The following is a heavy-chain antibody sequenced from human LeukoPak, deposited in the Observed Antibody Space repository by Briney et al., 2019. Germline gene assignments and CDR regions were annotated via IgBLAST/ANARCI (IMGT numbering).Heavy chain of an antibody. CDR3: ARRSAAEDAFDI. Sequence: GGSLRLSCAASGFTFSSYWMHWVRQAPGKGLVWVSRINSDGSSTSYADSVKGRFTISRDNAKNTLYLQMNSLRAEDTAVYYCARRSAAEDAFDIWGQGTVVTVSS. CDR2: INSDGSST. J-gene: IGHJ3*02. CDR1: GFTFSSYW. D-gene: IGHD1-14*01. V-gene: IGHV3-74*01.